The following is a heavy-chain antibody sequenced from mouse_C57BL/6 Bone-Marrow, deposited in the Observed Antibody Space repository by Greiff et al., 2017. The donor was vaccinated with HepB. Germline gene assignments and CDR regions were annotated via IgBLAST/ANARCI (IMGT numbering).Heavy chain of an antibody. CDR1: GFTFSDYG. CDR3: ARQEYGSPFAY. CDR2: ISNLAYSI. J-gene: IGHJ3*01. D-gene: IGHD1-1*01. Sequence: EVHLVESGGGLVQPGGSLKLSCAASGFTFSDYGMAWVRQAPRKGPEWVAFISNLAYSIYYADTVTGRFTISRENAKNTLYLEMSSLRSEDTAMYYCARQEYGSPFAYWGQGTLVTVSA. V-gene: IGHV5-15*01.